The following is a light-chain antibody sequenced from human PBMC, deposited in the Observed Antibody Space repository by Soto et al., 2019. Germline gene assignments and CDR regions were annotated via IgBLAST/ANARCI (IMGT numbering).Light chain of an antibody. Sequence: ENVFTPFPSTLSLSPGGRAPPSCRASQSVSSSYLAWYQQKPGQAPRLLIYGASSRATGIPDRFSASGSGTEFTLTISRLEPEDVAVYYCQQYATSPLTFGHGTKVDIK. J-gene: IGKJ1*01. CDR2: GAS. CDR1: QSVSSSY. V-gene: IGKV3-20*01. CDR3: QQYATSPLT.